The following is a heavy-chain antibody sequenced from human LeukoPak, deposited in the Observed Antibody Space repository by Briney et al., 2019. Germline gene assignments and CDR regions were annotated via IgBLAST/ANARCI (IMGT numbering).Heavy chain of an antibody. V-gene: IGHV5-10-1*01. Sequence: GESLKISCKGSGYSFTSYWISWVRQMPRKGLEWMGRIDPSDSYTNYSPSFQGHVTISADKSISTAYLQWSSLKASDTAMYYCARREGDSSGYYSPSFDYWGQGTLVTVSS. D-gene: IGHD3-22*01. CDR1: GYSFTSYW. J-gene: IGHJ4*02. CDR2: IDPSDSYT. CDR3: ARREGDSSGYYSPSFDY.